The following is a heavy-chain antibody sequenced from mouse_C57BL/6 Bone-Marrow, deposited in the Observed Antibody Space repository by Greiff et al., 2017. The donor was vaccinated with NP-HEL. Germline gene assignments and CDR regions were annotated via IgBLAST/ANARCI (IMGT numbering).Heavy chain of an antibody. CDR2: IWRGGST. J-gene: IGHJ1*03. D-gene: IGHD2-4*01. CDR3: AKEGLRRWWYFDV. Sequence: VQRVESGPGLVQPSQSLSITCTVSGFSLTSYGVHWVRQSPGKGLEWLGVIWRGGSTDYNAAFMSRLSITKDNSKSQVFFKMNSLQADDTAIYYCAKEGLRRWWYFDVWGTGTTVTVSS. CDR1: GFSLTSYG. V-gene: IGHV2-5*01.